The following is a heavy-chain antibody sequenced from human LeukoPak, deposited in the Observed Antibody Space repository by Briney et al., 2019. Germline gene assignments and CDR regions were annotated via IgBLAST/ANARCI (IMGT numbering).Heavy chain of an antibody. Sequence: ASETLSLTCAVYGGSFSGYYWSWIRQPPGKGLEWIGEINHSGSTNYNPSLKSRVTISVDTSKNQFSLKLSSVTAADTAVYYCARGLRVRGVSWPRLGGDAFDIWGQGTMVTVSS. CDR2: INHSGST. V-gene: IGHV4-34*01. D-gene: IGHD3-10*01. CDR1: GGSFSGYY. J-gene: IGHJ3*02. CDR3: ARGLRVRGVSWPRLGGDAFDI.